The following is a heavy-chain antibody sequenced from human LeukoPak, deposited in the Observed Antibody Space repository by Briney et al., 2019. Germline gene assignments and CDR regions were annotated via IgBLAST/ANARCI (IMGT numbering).Heavy chain of an antibody. CDR3: ARHGYSSGWYQPKRGSTRDAFDI. J-gene: IGHJ3*02. D-gene: IGHD6-19*01. V-gene: IGHV4-59*08. CDR1: GGSISRYY. Sequence: SETLSLTCAVSGGSISRYYWSWIRQPPGKGLEWVAYISYNGDTNYDSSLKSRVTISVDTSKNQFSLRLSSVTAADTAVYYCARHGYSSGWYQPKRGSTRDAFDIWGQGTMVTVSS. CDR2: ISYNGDT.